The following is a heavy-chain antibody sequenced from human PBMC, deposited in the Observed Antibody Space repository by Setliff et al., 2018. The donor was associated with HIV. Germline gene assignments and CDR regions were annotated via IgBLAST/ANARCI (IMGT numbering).Heavy chain of an antibody. D-gene: IGHD3-22*01. CDR3: AKGDSFVYSYVYPDY. J-gene: IGHJ4*02. CDR1: GSSFSRYI. V-gene: IGHV3-21*01. Sequence: PGGSLRLPCVTLGSSFSRYIMMWVRQAPGKGLEWVSSIISNLRYIYADSVKGRFTISRDNARNSLYLQMNSLRAEDTALYYCAKGDSFVYSYVYPDYWGQGTLVTVSS. CDR2: IISNLRYI.